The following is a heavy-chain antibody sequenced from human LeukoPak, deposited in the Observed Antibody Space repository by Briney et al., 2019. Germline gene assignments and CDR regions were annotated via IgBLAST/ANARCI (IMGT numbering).Heavy chain of an antibody. CDR2: ISTYNGKT. CDR1: GYTFTSYG. V-gene: IGHV1-18*01. J-gene: IGHJ1*01. Sequence: VKVSCKASGYTFTSYGITWERQAPGQGLEWMGWISTYNGKTNYAQKLQGRVTMTTDTSTNTAYMELRSLRSDDTAVYYCARTDIVVVVAATPGYFQHWGQGTLVTVSS. D-gene: IGHD2-15*01. CDR3: ARTDIVVVVAATPGYFQH.